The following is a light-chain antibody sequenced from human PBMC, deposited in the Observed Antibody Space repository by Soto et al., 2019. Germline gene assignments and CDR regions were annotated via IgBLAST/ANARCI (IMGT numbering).Light chain of an antibody. CDR2: YDS. CDR1: NIGSTS. J-gene: IGLJ2*01. Sequence: SYELTQPPSVSVAPGKTARITCGGNNIGSTSVHWYQQKPGQAPVLVIYYDSDRPSGIPERFSGSNSGNTATLTISRVEAGDEADYYCQVWDSSSDHPVVFGGGTQLTVL. V-gene: IGLV3-21*04. CDR3: QVWDSSSDHPVV.